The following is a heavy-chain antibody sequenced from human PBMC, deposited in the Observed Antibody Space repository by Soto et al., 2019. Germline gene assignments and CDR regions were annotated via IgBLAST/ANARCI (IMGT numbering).Heavy chain of an antibody. D-gene: IGHD3-10*01. CDR3: ARGGGKYYGSGNYAFDY. J-gene: IGHJ4*02. CDR2: ILPISGAA. CDR1: GVTFSNYR. V-gene: IGHV1-69*01. Sequence: QVQLVQSGAEVKKPGSSVKVSCKLFGVTFSNYRISWVRQAPGQGLERMGGILPISGAANYAQKFQGRVTITADESTSTAYRELSSLGSEDTAVYYCARGGGKYYGSGNYAFDYWGQGTLVTVSS.